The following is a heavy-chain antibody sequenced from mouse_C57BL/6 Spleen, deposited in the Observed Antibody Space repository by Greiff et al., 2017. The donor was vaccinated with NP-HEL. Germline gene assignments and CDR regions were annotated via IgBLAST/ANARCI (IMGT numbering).Heavy chain of an antibody. J-gene: IGHJ2*01. CDR2: IYPRSGNT. CDR3: ARRGDGYYVDY. CDR1: GYTFTSYG. D-gene: IGHD2-3*01. V-gene: IGHV1-81*01. Sequence: QVQLQQPGAELARPGASVKLSCKASGYTFTSYGISWVKQRTGQGLEWIGEIYPRSGNTYYNEKFKGKATLTADKSSSTAYMELRSLTSEDSAVYFCARRGDGYYVDYWGQGTTLTVSS.